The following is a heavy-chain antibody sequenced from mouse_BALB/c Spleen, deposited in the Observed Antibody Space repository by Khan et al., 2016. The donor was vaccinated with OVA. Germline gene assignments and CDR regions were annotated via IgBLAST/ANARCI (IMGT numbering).Heavy chain of an antibody. J-gene: IGHJ3*01. V-gene: IGHV1-69*02. Sequence: QLQLQQSGAELVKPGASVKLSCKASGYTFSSYWMHWVKQRPGQGLEWIGEIDPSDSHTNYNQKFKGKATLNVDKSSSTAYMHLSSLTSEDSAVYYCARSYYYGSSTWFAYWGQGTLVTVSA. D-gene: IGHD1-1*01. CDR2: IDPSDSHT. CDR3: ARSYYYGSSTWFAY. CDR1: GYTFSSYW.